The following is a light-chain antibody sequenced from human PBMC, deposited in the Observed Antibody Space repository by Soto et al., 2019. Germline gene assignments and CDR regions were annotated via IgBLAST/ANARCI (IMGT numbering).Light chain of an antibody. V-gene: IGLV1-44*01. CDR2: SDN. J-gene: IGLJ3*02. CDR3: CSLTSRPSWV. Sequence: QSVLTQPPSVSGTPGQRVTIFCSGSSSNIGNNPVNWYQQLPGTAPKLLIYSDNQRPSWVPDRFSGSKSGNRASLTISGLQPEDEADYYCCSLTSRPSWVFGGGTKLTVL. CDR1: SSNIGNNP.